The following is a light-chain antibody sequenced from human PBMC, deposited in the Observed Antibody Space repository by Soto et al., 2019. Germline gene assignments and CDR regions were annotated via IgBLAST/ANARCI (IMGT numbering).Light chain of an antibody. CDR2: EGH. CDR3: CLDIGATTYV. CDR1: SGFVGSFSL. Sequence: SPIAPPTSLSGSPGQSITIPCAGTSGFVGSFSLVCWYQQHPGKAPKVMLSEGHRRPSGVPDRFSGSTCVNSASLTISGLQADDEADYYCCLDIGATTYVVGTGTKVTGL. J-gene: IGLJ1*01. V-gene: IGLV2-23*01.